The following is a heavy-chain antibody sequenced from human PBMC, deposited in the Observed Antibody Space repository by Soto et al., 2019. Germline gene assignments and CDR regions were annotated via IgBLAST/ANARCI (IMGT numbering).Heavy chain of an antibody. Sequence: GGSLRLSCAASGFTFSSYGMHWVRQAPGKGLEWVAVIWYDGSNKYYADSVKGRFTISRDNSKNTLYLQMNSLRAEDTAVYYCGRVYNRRGYSEAYYYYYGMDVWGQGTTVTVSS. CDR1: GFTFSSYG. CDR3: GRVYNRRGYSEAYYYYYGMDV. V-gene: IGHV3-33*01. J-gene: IGHJ6*02. D-gene: IGHD1-20*01. CDR2: IWYDGSNK.